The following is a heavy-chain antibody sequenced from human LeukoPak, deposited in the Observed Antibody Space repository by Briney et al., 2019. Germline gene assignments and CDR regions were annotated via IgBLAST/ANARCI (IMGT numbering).Heavy chain of an antibody. CDR1: GSAFSSFA. J-gene: IGHJ4*02. CDR2: ISYDGSNK. Sequence: GGSLRLSCAASGSAFSSFAMHWVRQAPGKGLEWVAVISYDGSNKYYADSVKGRFTISRDNSKNTLYLQMNSLTAEDTAVYYCARDDRGIAAAGFFDYWGQGTLVTVSS. CDR3: ARDDRGIAAAGFFDY. D-gene: IGHD6-13*01. V-gene: IGHV3-30*04.